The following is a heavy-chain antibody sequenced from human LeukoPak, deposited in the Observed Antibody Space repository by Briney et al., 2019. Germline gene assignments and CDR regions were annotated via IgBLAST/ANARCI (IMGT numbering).Heavy chain of an antibody. V-gene: IGHV3-21*01. J-gene: IGHJ4*02. Sequence: GGSLRLSCAASGFIFSTHSMSWVRQAPGKGLEWVSSISSGSSHIYYADSMKGRFTISRDNAKNSLYLQMNSLRAEDTAVYYCARVRGGTIAAADYWGQGTLVTVSS. CDR2: ISSGSSHI. D-gene: IGHD6-13*01. CDR3: ARVRGGTIAAADY. CDR1: GFIFSTHS.